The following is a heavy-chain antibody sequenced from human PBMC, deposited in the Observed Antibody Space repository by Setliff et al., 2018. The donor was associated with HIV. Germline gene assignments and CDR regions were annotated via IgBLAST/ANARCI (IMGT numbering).Heavy chain of an antibody. J-gene: IGHJ4*02. D-gene: IGHD6-13*01. V-gene: IGHV4-34*01. Sequence: SETLSLTCAVYNGSFSGYYWSWIRQPPGKGLEWIGEISHSGSTTYNPSLKSRVTMSVDTSKNQFSLKLNTVTAADTAMYFCARHAAAAPFRYWGQGTLVTVSS. CDR3: ARHAAAAPFRY. CDR2: ISHSGST. CDR1: NGSFSGYY.